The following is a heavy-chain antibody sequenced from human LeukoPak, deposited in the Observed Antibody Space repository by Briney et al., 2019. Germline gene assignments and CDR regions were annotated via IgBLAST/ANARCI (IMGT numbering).Heavy chain of an antibody. CDR1: GGSINSDY. D-gene: IGHD3-10*01. V-gene: IGHV4-59*01. J-gene: IGHJ3*02. CDR2: IYYSGST. CDR3: ARDYYGSGRAIVFDI. Sequence: SETLSLNCTVSGGSINSDYWSWVRQPPGKGLEWIGYIYYSGSTNYNPSLKSRVTISADTSKNRFSLKLSSVTAADTAVYYCARDYYGSGRAIVFDIWGQGTMVTVSS.